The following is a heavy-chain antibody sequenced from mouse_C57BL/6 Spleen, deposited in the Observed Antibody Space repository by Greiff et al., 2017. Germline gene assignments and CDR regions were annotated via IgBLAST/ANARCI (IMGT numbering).Heavy chain of an antibody. J-gene: IGHJ4*01. CDR2: IDPANGNT. CDR3: ANGCLRRAYAMDY. V-gene: IGHV14-3*01. D-gene: IGHD2-12*01. Sequence: VQLQQSVAELVRPGASVKLSCTASGFNIKNTYMHWVKQRPEQGLEWNGRIDPANGNTKYAPKFQGKATITADTSSNTAYLQLSSLTSEDTAIYYCANGCLRRAYAMDYWGQGTSVTVSS. CDR1: GFNIKNTY.